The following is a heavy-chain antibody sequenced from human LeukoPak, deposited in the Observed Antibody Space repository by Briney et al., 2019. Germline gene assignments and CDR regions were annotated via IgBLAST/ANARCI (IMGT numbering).Heavy chain of an antibody. Sequence: GGSLRLSCAASGFTFSSFAMSWVRQAPGTGLEWVSGISGSGENTYYADSVKGRVTISRDSSKNTLYLQMNSLRAEDTTIYYCAKDKYYENQRPPYAFHIWAKGQWSPSLQ. CDR1: GFTFSSFA. J-gene: IGHJ3*02. D-gene: IGHD3-22*01. CDR3: AKDKYYENQRPPYAFHI. V-gene: IGHV3-23*01. CDR2: ISGSGENT.